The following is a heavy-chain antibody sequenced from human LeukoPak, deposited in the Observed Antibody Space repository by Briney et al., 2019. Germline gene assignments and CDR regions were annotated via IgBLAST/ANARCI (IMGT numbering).Heavy chain of an antibody. Sequence: SETLSLTRAVYGGSFSGYYWSWIRQPPGKGLEWIGEINHSGSTNYNPSLKSRVTISVDTSKNQFSLKLSSVTAADTAVYYCARARRRYCSSTSCYRGDWFDPWGQGTLVTVSS. D-gene: IGHD2-2*01. CDR3: ARARRRYCSSTSCYRGDWFDP. V-gene: IGHV4-34*01. CDR2: INHSGST. CDR1: GGSFSGYY. J-gene: IGHJ5*02.